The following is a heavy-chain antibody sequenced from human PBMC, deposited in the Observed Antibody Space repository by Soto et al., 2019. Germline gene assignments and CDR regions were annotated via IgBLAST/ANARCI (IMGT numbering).Heavy chain of an antibody. CDR3: ASGRIMIAARHDAFDI. D-gene: IGHD6-6*01. CDR1: GYSFTSYW. Sequence: GESLKISCKGSGYSFTSYWISWVRQMPGKGLEWMGRIDPSDSYTNYSPSFQGHVTISADKSISTAYLQWSSLKASDTAMYYCASGRIMIAARHDAFDIWGQGTMVTVSS. V-gene: IGHV5-10-1*01. CDR2: IDPSDSYT. J-gene: IGHJ3*02.